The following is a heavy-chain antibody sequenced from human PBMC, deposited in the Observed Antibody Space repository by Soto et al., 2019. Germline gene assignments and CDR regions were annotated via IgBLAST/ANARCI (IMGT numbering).Heavy chain of an antibody. D-gene: IGHD4-17*01. V-gene: IGHV3-30-3*01. Sequence: SLRLSCAASGYTFSSYAMHWVRQAPGKGLEWVAVISYDGSNKYYADSVKGRFTISGDNSKNTLYLQMNSLRAEDTAVYYCARERLLYYYGMDVWGQGTTVTVSS. J-gene: IGHJ6*02. CDR3: ARERLLYYYGMDV. CDR1: GYTFSSYA. CDR2: ISYDGSNK.